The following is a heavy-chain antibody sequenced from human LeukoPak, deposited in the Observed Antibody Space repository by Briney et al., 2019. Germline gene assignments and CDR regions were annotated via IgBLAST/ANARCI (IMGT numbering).Heavy chain of an antibody. V-gene: IGHV3-7*01. Sequence: PGGSLRLSCAPSGFTLCIYWKSWVRQAPGKGGEWVANIKQEGREKYHRHSVKGRFTISRDNAKNSLYLQMNSLRAEDTAVYYCARDTARTYCGGDCYATYYYYYYGMDVWGQGTTVTVSS. D-gene: IGHD2-21*02. CDR1: GFTLCIYW. CDR2: IKQEGREK. J-gene: IGHJ6*02. CDR3: ARDTARTYCGGDCYATYYYYYYGMDV.